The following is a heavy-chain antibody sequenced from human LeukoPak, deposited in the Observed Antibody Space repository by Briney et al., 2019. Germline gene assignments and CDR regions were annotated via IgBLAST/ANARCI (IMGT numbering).Heavy chain of an antibody. CDR2: IYYSGST. CDR3: ARGLGSSWYYFDY. V-gene: IGHV4-30-4*01. J-gene: IGHJ4*02. CDR1: GGSISSGDYY. Sequence: PSQTLSLTCTVSGGSISSGDYYWSWIRQPPGKGLEWIWYIYYSGSTYYNPSLKSRVTISVDTSKNQFSLKLSSVTAADTAVYYCARGLGSSWYYFDYWGQGTLVTVSS. D-gene: IGHD6-13*01.